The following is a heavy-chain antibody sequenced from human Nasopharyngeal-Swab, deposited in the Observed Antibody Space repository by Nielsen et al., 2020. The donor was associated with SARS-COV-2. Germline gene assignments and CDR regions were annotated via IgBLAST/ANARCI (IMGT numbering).Heavy chain of an antibody. Sequence: LRLSCTDSGGSISSGGYYWSWIRQHPGKGLEWIGYIYYSGSTYYNPSLKSRVTISVDTSKNQFSLKLSSVTAADTAVYYCARVKDTAMVKFLDYWGQGTLVTVSS. CDR3: ARVKDTAMVKFLDY. D-gene: IGHD5-18*01. CDR2: IYYSGST. J-gene: IGHJ4*02. V-gene: IGHV4-31*03. CDR1: GGSISSGGYY.